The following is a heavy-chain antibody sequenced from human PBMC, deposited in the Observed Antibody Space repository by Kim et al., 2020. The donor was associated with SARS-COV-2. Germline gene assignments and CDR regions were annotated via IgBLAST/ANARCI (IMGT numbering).Heavy chain of an antibody. V-gene: IGHV1-69*04. Sequence: SVKVSCKASGGTFSSYAISWVRQAPGQGLEWMGRIIPILGIANYAQKFQGRVTITADKSTSTAYMELSSLRSEDTAVYYCARAVTNYPYYFDYWGQGTL. CDR1: GGTFSSYA. CDR3: ARAVTNYPYYFDY. J-gene: IGHJ4*02. D-gene: IGHD4-17*01. CDR2: IIPILGIA.